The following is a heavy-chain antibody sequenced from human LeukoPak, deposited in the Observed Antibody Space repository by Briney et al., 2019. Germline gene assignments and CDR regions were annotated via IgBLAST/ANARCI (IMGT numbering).Heavy chain of an antibody. D-gene: IGHD1-26*01. Sequence: ASVKVSCKASGYTFTNYYMHWVRQAPGQGLEWMGIINPSDDGTTYAQKLQGRVTMTRDTSTSTVYMELSSLRSEDTAVYYYARVRVGAPAIFDYWGQGTLVTVSS. J-gene: IGHJ4*02. V-gene: IGHV1-46*01. CDR1: GYTFTNYY. CDR3: ARVRVGAPAIFDY. CDR2: INPSDDGT.